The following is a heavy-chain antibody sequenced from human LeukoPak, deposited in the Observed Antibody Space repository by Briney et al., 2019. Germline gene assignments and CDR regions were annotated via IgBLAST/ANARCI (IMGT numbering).Heavy chain of an antibody. V-gene: IGHV3-23*01. CDR3: AKLVGATMTSDY. Sequence: PGGSLRLSCAASGFTLSTYVMTWVRQAPGKGLEWVSSISRSGDTTYYGDSVKGRFTISRDNSKNTLYLQMNSLRGDGTAIYYCAKLVGATMTSDYWGQGILVTVS. CDR2: ISRSGDTT. J-gene: IGHJ4*02. D-gene: IGHD1-26*01. CDR1: GFTLSTYV.